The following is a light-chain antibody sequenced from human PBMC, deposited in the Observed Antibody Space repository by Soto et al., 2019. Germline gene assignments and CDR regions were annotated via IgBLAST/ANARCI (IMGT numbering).Light chain of an antibody. CDR1: QSVSSY. V-gene: IGKV3-11*01. CDR2: DAS. J-gene: IGKJ2*01. Sequence: EIVLTQSPATLSLSPGARATLSCRASQSVSSYLAWYQQKPGQAPRLLIYDASNRATGIPARFSGSGSGTDFTLTISSLEPEDFAVYYCQQRSNWPLYTVDQGTKLEIK. CDR3: QQRSNWPLYT.